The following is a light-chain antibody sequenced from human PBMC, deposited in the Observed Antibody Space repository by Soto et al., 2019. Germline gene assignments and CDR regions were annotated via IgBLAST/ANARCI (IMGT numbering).Light chain of an antibody. J-gene: IGKJ1*01. V-gene: IGKV3-20*01. Sequence: IVLTQSPGTLSLSPWERATISGGASQSVSSTYLIWYQQKPGQAPRLLIYDASNTATGIPARFSGSGSGPDFTLTISRLEPEDFAVYFCQHYGGSPWTFGQGTKVDIK. CDR2: DAS. CDR3: QHYGGSPWT. CDR1: QSVSSTY.